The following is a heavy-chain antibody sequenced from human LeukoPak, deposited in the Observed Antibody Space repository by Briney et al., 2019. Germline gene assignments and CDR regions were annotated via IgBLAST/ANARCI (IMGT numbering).Heavy chain of an antibody. J-gene: IGHJ4*02. V-gene: IGHV3-48*03. D-gene: IGHD2-15*01. CDR3: ATQDLVVVPAASHYFDY. CDR2: ISHSGDAT. Sequence: GGSLRLSCAASGFMSDTYAMNWVRQAPGKGLEWVSYISHSGDATYYADSVKGRFTVSRDNAKNSLYLQMNGLRAEDTAVYFCATQDLVVVPAASHYFDYWGQGILVTVSS. CDR1: GFMSDTYA.